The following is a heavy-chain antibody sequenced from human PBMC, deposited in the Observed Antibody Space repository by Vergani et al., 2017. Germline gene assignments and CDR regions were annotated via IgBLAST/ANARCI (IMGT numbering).Heavy chain of an antibody. V-gene: IGHV4-31*03. D-gene: IGHD3-16*01. CDR3: ARDLRTWGYMDV. Sequence: QVQLQEPGPGLVKPSQTLSLTCTVSGGSISSGGYYWSWVRQHPGKGLEWVGYIYYSGSTYYNPSLNSRVTISVDTSKNQFSLKLSSVTAADTAVYYCARDLRTWGYMDVWGKGTTVTVSS. CDR2: IYYSGST. J-gene: IGHJ6*03. CDR1: GGSISSGGYY.